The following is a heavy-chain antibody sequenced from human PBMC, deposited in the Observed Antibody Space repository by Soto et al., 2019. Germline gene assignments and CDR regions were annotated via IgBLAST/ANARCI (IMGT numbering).Heavy chain of an antibody. CDR2: INPNSGGT. CDR3: AREYCSSTCCYGSWFDP. Sequence: QVQLVQSGAEVKKPGASVKVSCKASGYTFTGYYMHWVRQAPGQGLEWMGWINPNSGGTNYAQKFQGRVTMTRDTSISTAYMELSRLRSDDTAVYYCAREYCSSTCCYGSWFDPWGQGTLVTVSS. J-gene: IGHJ5*02. CDR1: GYTFTGYY. V-gene: IGHV1-2*02. D-gene: IGHD2-2*01.